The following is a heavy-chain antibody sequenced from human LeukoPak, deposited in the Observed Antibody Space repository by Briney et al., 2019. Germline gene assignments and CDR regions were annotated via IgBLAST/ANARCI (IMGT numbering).Heavy chain of an antibody. J-gene: IGHJ4*02. CDR2: ISSIGATI. D-gene: IGHD1-1*01. V-gene: IGHV3-48*01. CDR1: GFTFSDYS. CDR3: AGRPYKYVISANPDD. Sequence: PGGSLRLSCAASGFTFSDYSMNWVRQATGKGLEWVSYISSIGATIYYADSVKGRFTISRDNAKNSLFLQMNSLRAEDTAVYYCAGRPYKYVISANPDDWGQGTLVTVSS.